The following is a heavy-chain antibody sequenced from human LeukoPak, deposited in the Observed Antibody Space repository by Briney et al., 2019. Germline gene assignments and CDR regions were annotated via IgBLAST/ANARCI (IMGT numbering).Heavy chain of an antibody. CDR3: ARLPVGVITTHNGDH. V-gene: IGHV4-39*01. CDR2: VYYSRGT. J-gene: IGHJ4*02. D-gene: IGHD3-22*01. Sequence: SETLSLTCTVSGDSISNSGYYWGWIRQSPGKGLEWIGSVYYSRGTYYNPSLKSRVTLSVDTSKNQFSLRLSSVTATDTAIYYCARLPVGVITTHNGDHWGQGTLITVSS. CDR1: GDSISNSGYY.